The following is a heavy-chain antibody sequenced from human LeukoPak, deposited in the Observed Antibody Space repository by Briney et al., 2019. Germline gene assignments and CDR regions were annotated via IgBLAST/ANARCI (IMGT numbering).Heavy chain of an antibody. Sequence: SVTVSCTASGGTFSSYAISWVRQAPGQGLEWMGGIIPIFGTANYAQKFQGRVTITADESTSTAYMELSSLRSEDTAVYYCASRSSGWEHTTYDYWGQGTLVTVSS. CDR2: IIPIFGTA. J-gene: IGHJ4*02. D-gene: IGHD6-19*01. CDR3: ASRSSGWEHTTYDY. V-gene: IGHV1-69*13. CDR1: GGTFSSYA.